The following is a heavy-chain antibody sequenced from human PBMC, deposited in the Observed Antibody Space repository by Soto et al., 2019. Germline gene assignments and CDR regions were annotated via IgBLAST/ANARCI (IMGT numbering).Heavy chain of an antibody. V-gene: IGHV3-53*01. D-gene: IGHD6-6*01. J-gene: IGHJ6*02. CDR1: EFTVSSNY. CDR3: AKTKAARSNYYGMDV. Sequence: GGSLRLSCAASEFTVSSNYMSWVRQAPGKGLEWVSVIYSGGSTYYADSVKGRFTISRDSSENTLYLQMNSLRAEDTAVYYCAKTKAARSNYYGMDVWGQGTTVTVSS. CDR2: IYSGGST.